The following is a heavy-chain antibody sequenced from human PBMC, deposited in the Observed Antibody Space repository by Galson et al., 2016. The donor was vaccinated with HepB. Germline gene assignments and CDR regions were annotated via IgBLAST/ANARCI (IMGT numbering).Heavy chain of an antibody. Sequence: SETLSLTCIVSGDSISSTSSFWGWIRQPPGKGLEWIGSMSHSGTTYYSPSLKRRVTMSADTSKTQFSLRLTSVTAADTAVYYCARRDLGKNIFDLWGQGTRVTV. CDR3: ARRDLGKNIFDL. D-gene: IGHD2/OR15-2a*01. CDR2: MSHSGTT. CDR1: GDSISSTSSF. J-gene: IGHJ3*01. V-gene: IGHV4-39*01.